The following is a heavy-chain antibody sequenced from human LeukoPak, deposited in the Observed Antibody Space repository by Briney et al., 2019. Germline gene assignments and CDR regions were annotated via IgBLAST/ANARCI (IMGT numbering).Heavy chain of an antibody. CDR2: IYYSGDT. CDR1: GGSISSYY. J-gene: IGHJ3*02. V-gene: IGHV4-59*08. D-gene: IGHD4-23*01. CDR3: ARLWGPFGGNSETDAFDI. Sequence: PSETLSLTCTVSGGSISSYYWSWIRQPPGKGLERLGYIYYSGDTNYNPSLKSRVTISVDTSKNQFSLKLSSVTAADTAVYYCARLWGPFGGNSETDAFDIWGQGTMVTVSS.